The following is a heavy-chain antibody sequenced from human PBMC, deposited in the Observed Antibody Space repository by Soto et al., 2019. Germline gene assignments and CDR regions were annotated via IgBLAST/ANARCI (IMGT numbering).Heavy chain of an antibody. J-gene: IGHJ6*02. D-gene: IGHD6-19*01. CDR1: GYTFSNYG. CDR3: SRFIMVGGWFDPNYYHGMDV. V-gene: IGHV1-18*01. Sequence: QVQLVQSGAEVKKPGASVTVSCKTSGYTFSNYGINWVRQAPGQGLEWMGWISGYNGNTNYAQTVKGRVPMTTDTSTGTVYMELRSLKSDDTAIYYCSRFIMVGGWFDPNYYHGMDVWGQGTTVNVSS. CDR2: ISGYNGNT.